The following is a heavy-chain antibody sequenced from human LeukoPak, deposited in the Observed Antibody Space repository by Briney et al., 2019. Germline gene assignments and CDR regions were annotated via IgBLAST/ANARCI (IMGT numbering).Heavy chain of an antibody. V-gene: IGHV3-11*01. D-gene: IGHD6-19*01. CDR3: ARDSSGWYGFDY. Sequence: GGSLTLSCAPYGFTFSDYYMSWIRQAPGKGLEWVSYISSSGSTIYYADSVKGRFTISRDNAKNSLYLQMNSLRAEDTAVYYCARDSSGWYGFDYWGQGTLVTVSS. J-gene: IGHJ4*02. CDR1: GFTFSDYY. CDR2: ISSSGSTI.